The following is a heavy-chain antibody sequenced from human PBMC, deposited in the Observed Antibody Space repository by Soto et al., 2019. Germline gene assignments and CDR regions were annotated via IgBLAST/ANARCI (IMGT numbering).Heavy chain of an antibody. V-gene: IGHV3-30*18. J-gene: IGHJ4*02. CDR1: GLTFSSYG. CDR3: AKDTYYHDSSGYYIFDY. CDR2: ISYDGSNK. D-gene: IGHD3-22*01. Sequence: PGGSLRLSCAASGLTFSSYGMHWVHQAPGRGLEWVAVISYDGSNKNYADSVKGRFTISRDNSKNTVYLQMNSLRAEDTALYYCAKDTYYHDSSGYYIFDYWGQGTLVTVSS.